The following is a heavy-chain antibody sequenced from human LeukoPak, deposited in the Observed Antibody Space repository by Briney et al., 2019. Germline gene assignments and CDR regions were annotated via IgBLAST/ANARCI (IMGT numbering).Heavy chain of an antibody. V-gene: IGHV1-69*13. CDR2: IIPIFGTA. CDR1: GGSFVRYA. Sequence: ASVTVSFTAPGGSFVRYAISWVRQAPGQGLEWMGGIIPIFGTANYAQKFQGRVTITADESTSTAYMELSSLRSEDTAVYYCARKDGRADCSGGSCYSVYYYYGMDVWGQGTTVTVSS. J-gene: IGHJ6*02. D-gene: IGHD2-15*01. CDR3: ARKDGRADCSGGSCYSVYYYYGMDV.